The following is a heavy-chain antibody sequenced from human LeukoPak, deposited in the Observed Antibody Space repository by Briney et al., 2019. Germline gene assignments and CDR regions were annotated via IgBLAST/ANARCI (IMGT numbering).Heavy chain of an antibody. Sequence: PGGSLRLSCAASGVTFSCYYMSWVRQAPGKGLEWVSYINHGGTTTFHADSVNGRFTISRDNTENSLYMQMGSLRDEDTAVYYCVRDFLGESGAGGPWGQGTLVTVSS. CDR3: VRDFLGESGAGGP. CDR2: INHGGTTT. V-gene: IGHV3-48*02. D-gene: IGHD3-10*01. J-gene: IGHJ5*02. CDR1: GVTFSCYY.